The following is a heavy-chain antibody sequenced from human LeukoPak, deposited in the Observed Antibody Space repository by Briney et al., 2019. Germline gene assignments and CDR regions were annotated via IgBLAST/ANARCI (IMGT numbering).Heavy chain of an antibody. V-gene: IGHV1-2*02. CDR2: INPNSGGT. J-gene: IGHJ3*02. D-gene: IGHD3-16*01. CDR3: ARKITLWDRDAFDI. CDR1: GYTFTGYY. Sequence: GASVKVSCKASGYTFTGYYMHWVRQAPGQGLEWMGWINPNSGGTNYAQKFQGRVTMTRDTSISTAYMELSRLRSDDMAVYYCARKITLWDRDAFDIWGQGTMVTVSS.